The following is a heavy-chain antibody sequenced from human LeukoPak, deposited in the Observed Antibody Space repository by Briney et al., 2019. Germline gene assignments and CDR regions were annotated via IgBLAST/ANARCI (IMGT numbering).Heavy chain of an antibody. CDR1: GVSISRHY. Sequence: PSETLSLTCTVSGVSISRHYWSWLRPAPGKGREGMGNISYSGSTNYNPSLKCRVTLSVDTSKNQFSLKLSSVTAAVTAVFYCARHVGPGYSYGFDNWGQGTLVTVSS. D-gene: IGHD5-18*01. CDR2: ISYSGST. CDR3: ARHVGPGYSYGFDN. J-gene: IGHJ4*02. V-gene: IGHV4-59*08.